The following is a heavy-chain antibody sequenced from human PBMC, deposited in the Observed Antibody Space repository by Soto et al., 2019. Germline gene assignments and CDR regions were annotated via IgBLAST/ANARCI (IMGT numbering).Heavy chain of an antibody. CDR3: HGYGY. J-gene: IGHJ4*02. CDR1: GFTVRANY. D-gene: IGHD5-12*01. V-gene: IGHV3-53*01. CDR2: IYSGGTT. Sequence: EVQLVESGGGLIQPGGSLRLSCAVSGFTVRANYMSWVRQAPGKGLEWVSVIYSGGTTYYAVSVKGRFIISRAISKNTLYLQMNILRAEDTAVYYCHGYGYWGQGTLVTVSS.